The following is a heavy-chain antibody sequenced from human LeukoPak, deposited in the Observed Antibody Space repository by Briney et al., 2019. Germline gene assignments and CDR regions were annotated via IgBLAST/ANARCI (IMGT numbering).Heavy chain of an antibody. Sequence: ASVTVSCKVSGYTLTELSMHWVRQAPGKGLEWMGGFDPEDGETIYAQKFQGRVTMTEDTSTDTAYMELSSLRSEDTAVYYCASRGVYCGGDCVDDYWGQGTLVTVSS. D-gene: IGHD2-21*02. CDR1: GYTLTELS. CDR3: ASRGVYCGGDCVDDY. CDR2: FDPEDGET. V-gene: IGHV1-24*01. J-gene: IGHJ4*02.